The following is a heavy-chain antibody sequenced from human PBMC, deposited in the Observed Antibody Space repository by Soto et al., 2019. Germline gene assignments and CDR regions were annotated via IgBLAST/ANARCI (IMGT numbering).Heavy chain of an antibody. J-gene: IGHJ3*01. CDR1: GFTFSSSA. D-gene: IGHD4-17*01. CDR3: AADRAGDSDAFDL. Sequence: SVKVSCKASGFTFSSSAVQWVRQTRGQRLEWIAWIVVGSGNTNRPQKFQGRVTVTRDMSTSTAYMELSSLRSEDTAVYYGAADRAGDSDAFDLWGQGTLVTVSS. V-gene: IGHV1-58*01. CDR2: IVVGSGNT.